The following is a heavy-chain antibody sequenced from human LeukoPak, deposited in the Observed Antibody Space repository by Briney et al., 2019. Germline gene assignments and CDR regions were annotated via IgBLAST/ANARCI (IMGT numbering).Heavy chain of an antibody. CDR2: LNPTGGSA. CDR1: GYTFTSNY. CDR3: AREMGATSFDY. D-gene: IGHD1-26*01. Sequence: GASVKVPCKASGYTFTSNYMHWARQAPGQGLEWMGILNPTGGSASYAQKFQGRLTMTRDTSTSTVYMELSSLRSEDTAVYYCAREMGATSFDYWGQGTLVTVSS. V-gene: IGHV1-46*01. J-gene: IGHJ4*02.